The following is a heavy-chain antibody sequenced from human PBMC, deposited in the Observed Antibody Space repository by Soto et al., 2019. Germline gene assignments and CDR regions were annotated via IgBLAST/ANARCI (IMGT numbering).Heavy chain of an antibody. D-gene: IGHD3-22*01. J-gene: IGHJ4*02. V-gene: IGHV3-30-3*01. CDR1: GFTFSSYA. CDR2: ISYDGSNK. CDR3: ARTMIVAYFDY. Sequence: PGGSLRLSCAASGFTFSSYAMHWVRQAPGKGLEWVAVISYDGSNKYYADSVKGRFTISRDNSKNTLYLQMNSLRAEDTAVYYCARTMIVAYFDYWGQGTLVTVSS.